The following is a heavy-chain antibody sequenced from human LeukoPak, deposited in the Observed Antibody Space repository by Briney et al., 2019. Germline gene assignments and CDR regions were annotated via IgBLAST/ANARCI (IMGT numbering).Heavy chain of an antibody. CDR2: INPNSGGT. J-gene: IGHJ4*02. Sequence: GASVKVSCKASGYTFTGYYMHWVRQAPGQGLEWMGWINPNSGGTNYAQKLQGRVTMTTDTSTSTAYMELRSLRSDDTAVYYCARDGLSGGGAGTFYDYWGQGALVTVSS. CDR3: ARDGLSGGGAGTFYDY. D-gene: IGHD6-13*01. V-gene: IGHV1-2*02. CDR1: GYTFTGYY.